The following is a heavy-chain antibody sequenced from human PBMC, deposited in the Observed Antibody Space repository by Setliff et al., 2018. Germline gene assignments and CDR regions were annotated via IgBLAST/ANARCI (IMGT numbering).Heavy chain of an antibody. D-gene: IGHD6-13*01. J-gene: IGHJ4*02. CDR3: TTEPPRWYYFDS. CDR2: IRSKTDNYAT. Sequence: GGSLRLSCAASGLTFSDTAIHWVRQASGKGLEWVGRIRSKTDNYATAYAAPVKGRFTISRDYSKNTLFLQMNSLIIEDAAVYYCTTEPPRWYYFDSWGQGTLVTVSS. V-gene: IGHV3-73*01. CDR1: GLTFSDTA.